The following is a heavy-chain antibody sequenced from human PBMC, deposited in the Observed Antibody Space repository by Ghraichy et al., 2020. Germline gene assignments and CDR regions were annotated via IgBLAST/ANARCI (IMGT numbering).Heavy chain of an antibody. CDR3: ARLKSDCSSTSCYSQRFDY. D-gene: IGHD2-2*02. V-gene: IGHV4-59*01. J-gene: IGHJ4*02. CDR2: IYYSGST. Sequence: SETLSLTCTVSGGSISSYYWSWIRQPPGKGLEWIGYIYYSGSTNYNPSLKSRVTISVDTSKNQFSLKLSSVTAADTAVCYCARLKSDCSSTSCYSQRFDYWGQGTLVTVSS. CDR1: GGSISSYY.